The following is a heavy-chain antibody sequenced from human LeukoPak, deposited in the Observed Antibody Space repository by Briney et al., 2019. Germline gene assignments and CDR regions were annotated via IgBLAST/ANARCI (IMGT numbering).Heavy chain of an antibody. V-gene: IGHV3-23*01. CDR3: AKHYQLLYGWFDP. CDR1: GFTFSSYP. CDR2: ISGSGGST. J-gene: IGHJ5*02. Sequence: SGGSLRLSCAASGFTFSSYPMMWLRQAPGKGLEWVSAISGSGGSTYYADSVKGSFTISRDNSKNPLYLQMNSLKAEDTAVYYCAKHYQLLYGWFDPWGQGTLVTVSS. D-gene: IGHD2-2*02.